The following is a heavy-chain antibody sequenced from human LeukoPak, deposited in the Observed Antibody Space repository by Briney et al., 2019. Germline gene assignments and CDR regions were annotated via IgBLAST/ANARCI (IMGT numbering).Heavy chain of an antibody. J-gene: IGHJ4*02. D-gene: IGHD3-22*01. Sequence: GGSPRLSCAASGFTFSSYAMSWVRQAPGKGLEWVSAISGSGGSTYYADSVKGRFTISRDNSKNTLYLQMNSLRAEDTAVYYCARSADSSGFPYYWGQGTLVTVSS. CDR2: ISGSGGST. CDR1: GFTFSSYA. CDR3: ARSADSSGFPYY. V-gene: IGHV3-23*01.